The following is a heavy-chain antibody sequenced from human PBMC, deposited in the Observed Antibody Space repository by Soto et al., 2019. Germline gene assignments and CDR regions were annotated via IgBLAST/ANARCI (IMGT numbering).Heavy chain of an antibody. D-gene: IGHD2-2*01. Sequence: GGSLRLSCAASGFTFSSYAMSWVRQAPGKGLEWVSAISGSGGSTYYADSVKGRFTISRDNSKNTLYPQMNSLRAEDTAVYYCAKSSYFDCSSTSCYYYYYYGMDVWGQVTTVTFSS. V-gene: IGHV3-23*01. CDR1: GFTFSSYA. J-gene: IGHJ6*02. CDR3: AKSSYFDCSSTSCYYYYYYGMDV. CDR2: ISGSGGST.